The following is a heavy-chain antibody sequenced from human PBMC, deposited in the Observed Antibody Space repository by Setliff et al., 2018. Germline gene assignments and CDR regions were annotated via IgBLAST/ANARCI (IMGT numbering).Heavy chain of an antibody. CDR1: GGSFSGYY. CDR2: IYYSGST. J-gene: IGHJ3*02. D-gene: IGHD1-26*01. Sequence: SETLSLTCAVYGGSFSGYYWSWIRQPPGKGLEWIGSIYYSGSTYYNPSLKSRVTISVDTSKNQFSLKLSSVTAADTAVYYCARDRRIVGARHAFDIWGQGTMVTVSS. CDR3: ARDRRIVGARHAFDI. V-gene: IGHV4-34*01.